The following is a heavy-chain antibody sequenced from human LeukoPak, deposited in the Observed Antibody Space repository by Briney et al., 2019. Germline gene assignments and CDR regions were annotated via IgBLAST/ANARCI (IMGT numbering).Heavy chain of an antibody. Sequence: SETLSLTCTVSGASFSGYYWSWIRQPPGKGLEWIGYFYYSGTTNYNYNPSLKSRVTMSVDTSKNQFSLKLYSVTAADTADYYCARDRRPEGSDYRGQGTIVTVSS. J-gene: IGHJ4*02. D-gene: IGHD3-10*01. CDR2: FYYSGTTNY. CDR1: GASFSGYY. CDR3: ARDRRPEGSDY. V-gene: IGHV4-59*01.